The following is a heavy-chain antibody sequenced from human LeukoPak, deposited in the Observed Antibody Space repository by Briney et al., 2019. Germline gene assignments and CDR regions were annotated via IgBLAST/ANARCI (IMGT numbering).Heavy chain of an antibody. V-gene: IGHV3-53*01. J-gene: IGHJ3*02. Sequence: GGSLRLSCAASGVTVRSNYMNCVREAPGKGVEGVALMVSGNSTYYAGSGKGRFTSSRDNSKNTLFLQMKSLRVEDTAVYYCAREGAGGFDIWGQGTMVTVSS. D-gene: IGHD3-16*01. CDR3: AREGAGGFDI. CDR2: MVSGNST. CDR1: GVTVRSNY.